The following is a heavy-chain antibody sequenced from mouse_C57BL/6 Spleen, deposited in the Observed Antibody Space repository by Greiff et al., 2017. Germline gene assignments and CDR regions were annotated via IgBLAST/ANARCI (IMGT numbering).Heavy chain of an antibody. V-gene: IGHV1-69*01. D-gene: IGHD1-1*01. CDR3: ARWSYYGSPDFAD. J-gene: IGHJ3*01. CDR1: GYTFTSYW. Sequence: VQLQQPGAELVMPGASVKLSCKASGYTFTSYWMHWVKQRPGQGLEWIGEIDPSDSYTNYNQKFKGKSTLTVDKSSSTAYMQLSSLTSEDSAVYYGARWSYYGSPDFADWGQGTLVTVAA. CDR2: IDPSDSYT.